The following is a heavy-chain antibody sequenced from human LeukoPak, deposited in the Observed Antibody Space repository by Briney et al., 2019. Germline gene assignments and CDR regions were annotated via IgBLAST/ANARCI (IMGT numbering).Heavy chain of an antibody. J-gene: IGHJ4*02. Sequence: LRLSCAASGFTFSSYAMHWVRQAPGKGLEWIGSIYYSGSTYYNPSLKSRVTISVDTSKNQFSLKLSSVTAADTAVYYCARRTVAGTDYYFDYWGQGTLVTVSS. CDR1: GFTFSSYAMH. CDR2: IYYSGST. CDR3: ARRTVAGTDYYFDY. D-gene: IGHD6-19*01. V-gene: IGHV4-39*01.